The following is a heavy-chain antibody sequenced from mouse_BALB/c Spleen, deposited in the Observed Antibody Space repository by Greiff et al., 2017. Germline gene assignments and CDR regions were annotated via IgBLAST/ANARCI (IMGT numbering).Heavy chain of an antibody. CDR1: GYTFTSYW. D-gene: IGHD3-1*01. CDR2: INPSTGYT. CDR3: ARELGLFDY. J-gene: IGHJ2*01. Sequence: VQLQQSGAELAKPGASVKMSCKASGYTFTSYWMHWVNQRPGQGLEWIGYINPSTGYTEYNQKFKDKATFTAAKSSSTAYMQLSSLTSEDSAVYYCARELGLFDYWGQGTTLTVSS. V-gene: IGHV1-7*01.